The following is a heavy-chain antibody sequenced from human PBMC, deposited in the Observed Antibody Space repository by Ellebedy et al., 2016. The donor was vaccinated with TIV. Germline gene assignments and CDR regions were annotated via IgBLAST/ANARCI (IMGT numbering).Heavy chain of an antibody. D-gene: IGHD1-26*01. V-gene: IGHV1-69*13. J-gene: IGHJ6*03. CDR2: IIPIFGTA. CDR3: AEGGSHYYYYYMDV. CDR1: RGTFSSYA. Sequence: SVKVSXKASRGTFSSYAISWVRQAPGQGLEWMGGIIPIFGTANYAQKFQGRVTITADESTSTAYMELSSLRSEDTAVYYCAEGGSHYYYYYMDVWGKGTTVTVSS.